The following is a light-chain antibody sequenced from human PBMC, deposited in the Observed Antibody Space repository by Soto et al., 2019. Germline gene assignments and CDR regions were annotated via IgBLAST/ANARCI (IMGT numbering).Light chain of an antibody. CDR1: SSDVGGYNY. CDR3: SSYTSTTPYV. V-gene: IGLV2-14*01. Sequence: QSALTQPAPVSGSPGQSITISCTGTSSDVGGYNYVSWYQQHPGKAPKLMIYEVSHRPSGVSNRFSGSKSGNTASLAISGLQAEDEADYYCSSYTSTTPYVFGTGTKVTVL. CDR2: EVS. J-gene: IGLJ1*01.